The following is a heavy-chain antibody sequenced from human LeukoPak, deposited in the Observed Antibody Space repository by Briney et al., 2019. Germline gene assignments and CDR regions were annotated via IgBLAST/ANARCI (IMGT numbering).Heavy chain of an antibody. CDR3: ARDMGTGYCSSPSCYAFDY. V-gene: IGHV3-21*01. J-gene: IGHJ4*02. CDR2: ISSSSSYI. CDR1: GFTFSTYS. Sequence: GGSLRLSCAASGFTFSTYSMNWVRQAPGKGLEWVSSISSSSSYIYYADSVKGRFTISRDNSKNTLYLQMNSLRTEDTAMYYCARDMGTGYCSSPSCYAFDYWGQGTLVTVSS. D-gene: IGHD2-2*01.